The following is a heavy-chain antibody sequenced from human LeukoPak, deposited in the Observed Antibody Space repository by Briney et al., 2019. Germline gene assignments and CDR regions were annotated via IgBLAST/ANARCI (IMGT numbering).Heavy chain of an antibody. Sequence: SETLSLTCTISGASINSSRYYWAWIRQPPGKGLEWIGEINHSGSTNYNPSLKSRVTISVDTSKNQFSLKLSSVTAADTAVYYCARLHVICGGDCYANTADYWGQGTLVTVSS. CDR2: INHSGST. J-gene: IGHJ4*02. CDR3: ARLHVICGGDCYANTADY. D-gene: IGHD2-21*02. CDR1: GASINSSRYY. V-gene: IGHV4-39*07.